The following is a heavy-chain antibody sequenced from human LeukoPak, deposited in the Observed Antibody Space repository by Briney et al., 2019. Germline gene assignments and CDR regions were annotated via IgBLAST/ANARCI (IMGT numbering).Heavy chain of an antibody. Sequence: PGGSLRLSCAASGFTFSSYSMNWVRQARGKGLEWVSSISSSSSYIYYADSVKGRFTISRDNAKNSLYLQMNSLRAEDTAVYYCARDSVATVGAIDYWGQGTLVTVSS. CDR1: GFTFSSYS. D-gene: IGHD1-26*01. J-gene: IGHJ4*02. V-gene: IGHV3-21*01. CDR2: ISSSSSYI. CDR3: ARDSVATVGAIDY.